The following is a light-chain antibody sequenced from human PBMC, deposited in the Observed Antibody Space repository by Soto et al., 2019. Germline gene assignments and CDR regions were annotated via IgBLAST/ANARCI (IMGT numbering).Light chain of an antibody. CDR3: SSLTTSFTYV. Sequence: QSALTQPRSVSGSPGQSVTISCTGTNSDVGTYNYVSWYQQHPGKAPKLIIYDVTKRPSGVPDRFSGSKSGNTASLIISGLQAEDEADYYCSSLTTSFTYVFGTGTKLTVL. CDR1: NSDVGTYNY. V-gene: IGLV2-11*01. CDR2: DVT. J-gene: IGLJ1*01.